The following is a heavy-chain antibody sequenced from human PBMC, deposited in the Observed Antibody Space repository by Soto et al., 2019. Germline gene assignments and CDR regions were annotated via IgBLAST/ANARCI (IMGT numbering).Heavy chain of an antibody. CDR2: IYYSGST. CDR1: GGSISSSSYY. D-gene: IGHD6-6*01. CDR3: ARHVEYSSSSYYYYMDV. J-gene: IGHJ6*03. Sequence: SETLSLTCTVSGGSISSSSYYWGWIRQPPGKGLEWIGSIYYSGSTYYNPSLKSRVTISVDTSKNQFSLKLSSVTAADTAVYYCARHVEYSSSSYYYYMDVWGKGTTVTVSS. V-gene: IGHV4-39*01.